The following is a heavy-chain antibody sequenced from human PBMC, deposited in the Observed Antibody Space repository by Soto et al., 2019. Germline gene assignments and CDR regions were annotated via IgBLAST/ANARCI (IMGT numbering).Heavy chain of an antibody. J-gene: IGHJ4*02. V-gene: IGHV4-59*01. Sequence: SETLSLTCTVSGGSISSYYWSWIRQPPGKGLEWIGYIYYSGSTNYNPSLKSRVTISVDTSKNQFSLKLSSVTAADTAVYYCARAPHSSSWYPHIDYWGQGTLVTVSS. CDR3: ARAPHSSSWYPHIDY. CDR1: GGSISSYY. D-gene: IGHD6-13*01. CDR2: IYYSGST.